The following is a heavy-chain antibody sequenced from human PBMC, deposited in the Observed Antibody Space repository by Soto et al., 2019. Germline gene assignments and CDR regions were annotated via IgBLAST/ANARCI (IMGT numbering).Heavy chain of an antibody. CDR1: GYTFTSYG. Sequence: QVQLVQSGAEVKKPGASVKVSCKASGYTFTSYGISWVRQAPGQGLEWMGRISAYNGNTNYAQKLQGRVTMTTDTPASTVYMELRSLRPGDTAVYYCARVVGALGHWFDPWGQGNLVTVSS. CDR2: ISAYNGNT. J-gene: IGHJ5*02. D-gene: IGHD1-26*01. V-gene: IGHV1-18*01. CDR3: ARVVGALGHWFDP.